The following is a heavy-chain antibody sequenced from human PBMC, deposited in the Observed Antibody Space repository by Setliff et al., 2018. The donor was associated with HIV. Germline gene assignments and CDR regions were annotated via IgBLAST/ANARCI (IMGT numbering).Heavy chain of an antibody. J-gene: IGHJ4*02. Sequence: ASETLSLTCAVSGYSISSGYYWGWIRQPPGRGLEWIGNIYHSGGTHYNPSLRSRVTISVDTSKNHFSLKLSSVTAADTAVFYCARGPPGSSIGWYVGYWGQGTQVTVSS. CDR3: ARGPPGSSIGWYVGY. CDR1: GYSISSGYY. V-gene: IGHV4-38-2*01. CDR2: IYHSGGT. D-gene: IGHD6-19*01.